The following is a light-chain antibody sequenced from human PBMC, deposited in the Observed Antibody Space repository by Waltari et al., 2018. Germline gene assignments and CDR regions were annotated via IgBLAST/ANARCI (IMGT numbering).Light chain of an antibody. Sequence: QSALPQPASVSGSPGQSITISCPGTSSDIGGYNLISWYHRHPGRAPKLMIYEVSKWPSGVSNRFSGSKSGNTASVTISGLQSEDEADYYCCSYAGRNTLVIFGGGTKLTVL. J-gene: IGLJ2*01. CDR1: SSDIGGYNL. CDR3: CSYAGRNTLVI. CDR2: EVS. V-gene: IGLV2-23*02.